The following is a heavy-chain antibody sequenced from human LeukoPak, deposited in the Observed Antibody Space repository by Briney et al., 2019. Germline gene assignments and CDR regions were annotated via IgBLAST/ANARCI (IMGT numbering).Heavy chain of an antibody. CDR3: AKEPYSGSQLLDY. J-gene: IGHJ4*02. CDR1: GFTVSSNY. Sequence: GGSLRLSCAASGFTVSSNYMSWVRQAPGKGLEWVSVIYSGGSTYYADSVKGRFTISRDNSKNTLYLQMNSLRAEDTAVYYCAKEPYSGSQLLDYWGQGTLVTVSS. D-gene: IGHD1-26*01. V-gene: IGHV3-53*01. CDR2: IYSGGST.